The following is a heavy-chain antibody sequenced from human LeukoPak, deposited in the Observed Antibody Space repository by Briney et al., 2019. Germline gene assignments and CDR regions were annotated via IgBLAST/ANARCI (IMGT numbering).Heavy chain of an antibody. J-gene: IGHJ3*02. Sequence: SETLSLTCTVCGGSISSYYWSWIRQPPGKGLEWIGYIYYIGSTNYNPSLKSRVTISVDTSKNQFSLKLSSVTAADTAVYYCARDLQVYSSSWYRGIDAFDIWGQGTMVTVSS. CDR2: IYYIGST. CDR3: ARDLQVYSSSWYRGIDAFDI. V-gene: IGHV4-59*01. D-gene: IGHD6-13*01. CDR1: GGSISSYY.